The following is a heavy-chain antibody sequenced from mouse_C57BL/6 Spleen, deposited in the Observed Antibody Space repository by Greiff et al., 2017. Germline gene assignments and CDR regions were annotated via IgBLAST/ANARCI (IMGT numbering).Heavy chain of an antibody. V-gene: IGHV2-3*01. CDR1: GFSLTSYG. J-gene: IGHJ4*01. CDR2: IWGDGST. Sequence: VQRVESGPGLVAPSQSLSITCTVSGFSLTSYGVSWVRQPPGKGLEWLGVIWGDGSTTYHSDLISRLSSSKDNSKSQVFLQMNSLTTDDTATYHCAKSDRAMDYWGQGTSVTVSS. CDR3: AKSDRAMDY.